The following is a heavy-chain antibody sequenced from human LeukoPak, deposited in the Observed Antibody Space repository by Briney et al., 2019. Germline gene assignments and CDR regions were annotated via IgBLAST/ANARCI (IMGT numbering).Heavy chain of an antibody. V-gene: IGHV3-23*01. J-gene: IGHJ3*02. CDR3: AKAYYGFWSGYYTGLPLDAFDI. CDR2: ISGSGGST. Sequence: PGGSLRLSCAASGFTFSSYAMSWVRQARGKGLEWVSAISGSGGSTYYADSVKGRFTISRDNSKNTLYLQMNSLRAEDTAVYYCAKAYYGFWSGYYTGLPLDAFDIWGQGTMVTVSS. CDR1: GFTFSSYA. D-gene: IGHD3-3*01.